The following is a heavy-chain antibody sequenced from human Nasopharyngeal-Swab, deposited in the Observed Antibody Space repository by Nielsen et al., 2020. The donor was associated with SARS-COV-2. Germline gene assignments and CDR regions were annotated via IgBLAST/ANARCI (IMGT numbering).Heavy chain of an antibody. CDR3: ARYCSTTSCPRGFDY. J-gene: IGHJ4*02. Sequence: GGSLRLSCAASGFTFSSYWMRWVRQAPGKGLEWVAHIKQSGSGQYYVDSVKGRFTISRDNAENSLSLQMNSLRAEDTAVYYCARYCSTTSCPRGFDYWGQGTLVTVSS. CDR1: GFTFSSYW. D-gene: IGHD2-2*01. CDR2: IKQSGSGQ. V-gene: IGHV3-7*01.